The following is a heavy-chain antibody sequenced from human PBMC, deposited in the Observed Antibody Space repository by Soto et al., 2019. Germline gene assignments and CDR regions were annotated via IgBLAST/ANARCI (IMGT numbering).Heavy chain of an antibody. CDR2: IYTKERT. CDR3: ARDDYKDGGNNWFDP. CDR1: GGSITNYY. D-gene: IGHD3-16*01. V-gene: IGHV4-4*07. Sequence: KTSETLSLTCTVPGGSITNYYWSWIRQPAGKGLEWIGRIYTKERTNYNLSFRNRVTMSVDTSKNQFSLKLDAVTAADTAVYYCARDDYKDGGNNWFDPWGQGTLVTVSS. J-gene: IGHJ5*02.